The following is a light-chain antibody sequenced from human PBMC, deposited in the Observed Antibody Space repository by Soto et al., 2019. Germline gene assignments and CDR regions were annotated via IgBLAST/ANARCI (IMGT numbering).Light chain of an antibody. CDR1: SSNLGAGYD. J-gene: IGLJ1*01. Sequence: QSVLTQPPSVSGAPGQRVTISCTGSSSNLGAGYDVHWYQQFPGTAPKLLIYANNNRPSGVPDRFSASKSGTSASLAITGRQADDESDYYCQSSDTNRRGVFGTGTKLTVL. V-gene: IGLV1-40*01. CDR3: QSSDTNRRGV. CDR2: ANN.